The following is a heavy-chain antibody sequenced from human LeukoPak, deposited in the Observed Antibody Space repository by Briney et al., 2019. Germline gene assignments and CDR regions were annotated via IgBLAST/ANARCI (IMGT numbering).Heavy chain of an antibody. CDR3: ARDVVHYYDSSGLNWFDP. D-gene: IGHD3-22*01. J-gene: IGHJ5*02. Sequence: ASVEVSCKASGYTFTSYAMNWVRQAPGQGLEWMGWINTNTGNPTYAQGFTGRFVFSLDTSVSTAYLQISSLKAEDTAVYYCARDVVHYYDSSGLNWFDPWGQGTLVTVSS. V-gene: IGHV7-4-1*02. CDR2: INTNTGNP. CDR1: GYTFTSYA.